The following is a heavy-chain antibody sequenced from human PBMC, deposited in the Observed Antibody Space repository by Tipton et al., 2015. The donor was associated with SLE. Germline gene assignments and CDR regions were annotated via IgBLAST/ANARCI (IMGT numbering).Heavy chain of an antibody. CDR2: LGVSGGDT. J-gene: IGHJ4*02. V-gene: IGHV3-23*01. CDR1: GFTFSRYS. CDR3: AKPVGYSGYDSWDY. Sequence: SLRLSCAASGFTFSRYSMNWVRQAPGKGLEWVSALGVSGGDTYYADSVKGRFTVSRNNSKNTLYLQMNSLRPEDTAVYYCAKPVGYSGYDSWDYWGQGTLVTVSS. D-gene: IGHD5-12*01.